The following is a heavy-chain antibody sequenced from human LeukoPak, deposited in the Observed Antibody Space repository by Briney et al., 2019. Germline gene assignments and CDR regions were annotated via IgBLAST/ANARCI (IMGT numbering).Heavy chain of an antibody. V-gene: IGHV4-39*01. J-gene: IGHJ4*02. D-gene: IGHD3-16*01. CDR3: ARARRVRRFYFDY. Sequence: SETLSLTCTVSGGSVSSTTYYWGWIRQPPGKGLEWIGSIYYSGSTYYNPSLKSRVTISVDTSKNQFSLKLSSVTAADTAVYYCARARRVRRFYFDYWGQGTLVTVSS. CDR2: IYYSGST. CDR1: GGSVSSTTYY.